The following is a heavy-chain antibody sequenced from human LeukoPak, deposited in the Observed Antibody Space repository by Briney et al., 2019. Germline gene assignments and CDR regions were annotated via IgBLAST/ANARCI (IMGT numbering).Heavy chain of an antibody. V-gene: IGHV1-8*01. CDR1: GYTFTSYD. D-gene: IGHD3-10*01. Sequence: EASVKVSCKASGYTFTSYDINWVRQATGQGLEWMGWMNPNSGNTGYAQKFQGRVTMTRNTSISTAYMELSSLRSEDTAVYYCARFYGSGSYTNRRIRGGYYMDVWGKGTTVTVSS. CDR3: ARFYGSGSYTNRRIRGGYYMDV. CDR2: MNPNSGNT. J-gene: IGHJ6*03.